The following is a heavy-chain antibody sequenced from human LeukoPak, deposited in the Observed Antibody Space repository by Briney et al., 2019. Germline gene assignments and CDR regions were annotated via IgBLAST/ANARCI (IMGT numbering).Heavy chain of an antibody. CDR3: ARAAGSGSYQFDY. Sequence: GGSLRLSCAASGFTFSSYAMSWVRQAPGKGLEWVSTISGSGDSTYYADSVKGRFTISRDNSKNTLYLQMNSLRAEDTGVYYCARAAGSGSYQFDYWGQGTLVTVSS. J-gene: IGHJ4*02. CDR2: ISGSGDST. CDR1: GFTFSSYA. V-gene: IGHV3-23*01. D-gene: IGHD3-10*01.